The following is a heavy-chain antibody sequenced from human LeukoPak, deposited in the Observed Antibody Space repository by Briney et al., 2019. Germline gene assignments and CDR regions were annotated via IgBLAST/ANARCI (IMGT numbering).Heavy chain of an antibody. CDR2: IYYSGST. CDR3: AREADSYGTFDY. Sequence: SETLSLTCTVSGGSIRSYYWSWIRQPPGKGLEWIGYIYYSGSTNYNPSLKSRVTISVDTSKNQFSLKLSSVTAADTAVYYCAREADSYGTFDYWGQGTLVTVSS. V-gene: IGHV4-59*01. D-gene: IGHD5-18*01. CDR1: GGSIRSYY. J-gene: IGHJ4*02.